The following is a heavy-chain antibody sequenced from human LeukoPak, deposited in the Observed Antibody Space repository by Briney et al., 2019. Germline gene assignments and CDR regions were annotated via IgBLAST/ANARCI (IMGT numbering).Heavy chain of an antibody. CDR2: ISGSGGST. D-gene: IGHD3-22*01. CDR1: GFTFSSYA. Sequence: GGSLRLSCAASGFTFSSYAMSWVRQAPGKGLEWVSAISGSGGSTYYADSVKGRFTISRDNSKNTLYLQMNSLRAEDTAVYYCAKGQKTYYYDSSGYFLPYYFDYWGQGTLVTVSS. J-gene: IGHJ4*02. V-gene: IGHV3-23*01. CDR3: AKGQKTYYYDSSGYFLPYYFDY.